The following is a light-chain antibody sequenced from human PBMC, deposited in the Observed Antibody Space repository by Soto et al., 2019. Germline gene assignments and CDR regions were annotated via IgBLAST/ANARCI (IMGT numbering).Light chain of an antibody. V-gene: IGKV3-15*01. Sequence: EIVMTQSPATLSVSPWERVTLSCRASQSVSSNLAWYQQKPGQAPRLLIYGASTRATDVPDRFSGSGAGTEFTLTISSLQSEDFAVYYCQQYNKWPRTFGQGTKVDIK. CDR1: QSVSSN. CDR2: GAS. J-gene: IGKJ1*01. CDR3: QQYNKWPRT.